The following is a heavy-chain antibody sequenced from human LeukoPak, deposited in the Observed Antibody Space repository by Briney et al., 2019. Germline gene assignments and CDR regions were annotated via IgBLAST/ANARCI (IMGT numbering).Heavy chain of an antibody. Sequence: ASVKVSCKTSGYMFSSYYIHWVRQAPGQGLEWMGIINPSGGSTSYAQKFQGRVTMTRDMSTSTDYMELSSLRSEDTAVYYCARDNSVEDTAWWFDPWGQGTLVTVSS. J-gene: IGHJ5*02. CDR2: INPSGGST. D-gene: IGHD4-23*01. V-gene: IGHV1-46*01. CDR1: GYMFSSYY. CDR3: ARDNSVEDTAWWFDP.